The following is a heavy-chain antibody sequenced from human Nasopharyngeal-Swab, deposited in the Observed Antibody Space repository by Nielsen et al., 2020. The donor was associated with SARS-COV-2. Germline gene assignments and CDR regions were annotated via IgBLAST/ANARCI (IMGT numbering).Heavy chain of an antibody. CDR2: SRVKANSYSA. J-gene: IGHJ4*02. CDR3: ARVGICYNDWCGSYDS. Sequence: GGSLRLSCAASGFNLGDYYMDWVRQAPGKGLEWLGHSRVKANSYSAEYAASVTGRFTFSREESRNLLYLQMNSLTAEDTAVYYCARVGICYNDWCGSYDSWGQGTLVTVSS. D-gene: IGHD3-9*01. V-gene: IGHV3-72*01. CDR1: GFNLGDYY.